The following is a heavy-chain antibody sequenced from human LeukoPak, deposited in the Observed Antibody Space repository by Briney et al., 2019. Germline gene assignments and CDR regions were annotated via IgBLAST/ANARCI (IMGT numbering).Heavy chain of an antibody. Sequence: SETLSLTCAVYGGSFSGYHWSWIRQPPGKGLEWIGEINHSGSTNYNPSLKSRVTISVDTSKNQFSLKLSSVTAADTAVYYCARQSRSIYYYYYYYMDVWGKGTTVTISS. D-gene: IGHD3-3*02. CDR3: ARQSRSIYYYYYYYMDV. J-gene: IGHJ6*03. CDR2: INHSGST. CDR1: GGSFSGYH. V-gene: IGHV4-34*01.